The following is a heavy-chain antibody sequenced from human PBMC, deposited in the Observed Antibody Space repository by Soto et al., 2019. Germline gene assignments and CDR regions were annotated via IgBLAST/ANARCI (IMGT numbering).Heavy chain of an antibody. CDR2: ISYDGSNK. CDR1: GFTFSSYG. Sequence: QVQLVESGGGVVQPGRSLRLSCAASGFTFSSYGMRWVRQAPGKGLEWVAVISYDGSNKYYADSVKGRFTISRDNSKNTLYLQMNSLRAEDTAVYYCAKKQLWLYSIDYWGQGTLVTVSS. D-gene: IGHD5-18*01. V-gene: IGHV3-30*18. CDR3: AKKQLWLYSIDY. J-gene: IGHJ4*02.